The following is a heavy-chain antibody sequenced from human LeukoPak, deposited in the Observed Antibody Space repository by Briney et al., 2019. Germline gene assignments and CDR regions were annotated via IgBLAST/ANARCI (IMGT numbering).Heavy chain of an antibody. CDR3: ARVQAGMLDY. CDR1: GGSISSSSYY. CDR2: IYYSGST. J-gene: IGHJ4*02. D-gene: IGHD6-13*01. V-gene: IGHV4-39*07. Sequence: SETLSLTCTVSGGSISSSSYYWGWIRQPPGKGLEWIGSIYYSGSTYYNPSLKSRVTISVDTSKNQFSLKLSSVTAADTAVYYCARVQAGMLDYWGQGTLVTVSS.